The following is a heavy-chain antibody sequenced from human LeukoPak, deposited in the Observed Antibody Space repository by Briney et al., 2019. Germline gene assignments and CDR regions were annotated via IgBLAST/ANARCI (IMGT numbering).Heavy chain of an antibody. V-gene: IGHV3-48*03. D-gene: IGHD3-22*01. CDR2: CGSTI. CDR3: ARAGSSYYYDSSPGDY. Sequence: CGSTISYAPSLQARFTISRENAKNSLYMQMNSLRAEDTAVYYCARAGSSYYYDSSPGDYWGQGTLVTVSS. J-gene: IGHJ4*02.